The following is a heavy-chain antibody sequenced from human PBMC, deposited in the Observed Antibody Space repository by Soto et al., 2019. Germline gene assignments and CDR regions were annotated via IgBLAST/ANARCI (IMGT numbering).Heavy chain of an antibody. CDR2: ISGSGGST. Sequence: GGSLRLSCAASGFTFSSYAMSWVRQAPGKGLEWVSAISGSGGSTYYADSVKGRFTISRDNSKNTLYLQMNSLRAEDTAVYYWAKLIRGYRKSYYYYGMDVWGQGTTVTVSS. CDR1: GFTFSSYA. V-gene: IGHV3-23*01. J-gene: IGHJ6*02. D-gene: IGHD3-10*01. CDR3: AKLIRGYRKSYYYYGMDV.